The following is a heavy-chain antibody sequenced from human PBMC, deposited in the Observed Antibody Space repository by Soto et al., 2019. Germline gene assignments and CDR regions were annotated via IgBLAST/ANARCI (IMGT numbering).Heavy chain of an antibody. CDR1: GFTFSSYA. Sequence: GGSLRLSCAASGFTFSSYAMSWVRQAPGKGLEWVSAISGSGGSTYYADSVKGRFTISRDNSKNTLYLQMNSLRAEDTAVYYCAKRMRRYYYDSSGYDIDYWGQGTPVPVSS. CDR2: ISGSGGST. CDR3: AKRMRRYYYDSSGYDIDY. D-gene: IGHD3-22*01. V-gene: IGHV3-23*01. J-gene: IGHJ4*02.